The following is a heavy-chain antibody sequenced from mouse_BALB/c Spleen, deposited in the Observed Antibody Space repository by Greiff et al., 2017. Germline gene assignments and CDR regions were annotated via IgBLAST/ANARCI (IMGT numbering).Heavy chain of an antibody. Sequence: EVKLVESGGGLVKPGGSLKLSCAASGFTFSSYAMSWVRQSPEKRLEWVAEISSGGSYTYYPDTVTGRFTISRDNAKNTLYLEMSSLRSEDTAMYYCARYGYDGGFDYWGQGTTLTVSS. CDR1: GFTFSSYA. D-gene: IGHD2-2*01. J-gene: IGHJ2*01. CDR2: ISSGGSYT. CDR3: ARYGYDGGFDY. V-gene: IGHV5-9-4*01.